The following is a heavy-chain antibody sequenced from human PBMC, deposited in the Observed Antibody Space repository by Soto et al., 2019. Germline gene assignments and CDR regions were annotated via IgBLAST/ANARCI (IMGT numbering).Heavy chain of an antibody. CDR3: AREGTRYNYYYYMDV. D-gene: IGHD5-12*01. Sequence: SVKVSCKASGGTFSSYTISWVLQAPGQGLEWMGRIIPILGIANYAQKFQGRVTITADKSTSTAYMELSSLRSEDTAVYYCAREGTRYNYYYYMDVWGKGTTVTVSS. J-gene: IGHJ6*03. V-gene: IGHV1-69*04. CDR1: GGTFSSYT. CDR2: IIPILGIA.